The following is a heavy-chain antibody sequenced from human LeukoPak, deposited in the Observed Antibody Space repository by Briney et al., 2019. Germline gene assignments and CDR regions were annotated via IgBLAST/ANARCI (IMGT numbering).Heavy chain of an antibody. D-gene: IGHD3-16*01. CDR1: GFSLSSYG. CDR2: ISSDGDNK. CDR3: AKKYPGGLIEPPDY. V-gene: IGHV3-30*18. Sequence: PGGSLRLSCVASGFSLSSYGMHWVRQAPGKGLEWVAVISSDGDNKDYADSLKGRFTISRDNSKNTLYLQMNSLRTDDTAMYYCAKKYPGGLIEPPDYWGQGTLVTVSS. J-gene: IGHJ4*02.